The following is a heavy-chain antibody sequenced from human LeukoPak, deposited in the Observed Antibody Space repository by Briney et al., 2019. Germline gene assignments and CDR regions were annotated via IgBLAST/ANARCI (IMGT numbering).Heavy chain of an antibody. CDR3: ARVGAFDAFDI. V-gene: IGHV1-8*03. CDR2: MNPNSGNT. CDR1: GYTFTSYD. Sequence: ASVKVSCKAFGYTFTSYDINWVRQATGQGLEWMGWMNPNSGNTGYAQKFQGRVTITRNTSISTAYMELSSLRSEDTAVYYCARVGAFDAFDIWGQGTMVTVSS. D-gene: IGHD1-26*01. J-gene: IGHJ3*02.